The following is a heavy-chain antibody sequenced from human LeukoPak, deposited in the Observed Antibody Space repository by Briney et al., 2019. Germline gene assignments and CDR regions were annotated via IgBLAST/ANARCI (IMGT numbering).Heavy chain of an antibody. V-gene: IGHV4-59*01. D-gene: IGHD3-16*01. CDR3: ARAEGNMIDS. Sequence: SETLSLTCNVSGGSIRGYYWTWIRQPPGKGLEWIGYVYYSGGTNYSPTLKSRLTMSVDTSNNQFSLKLSSVTAADTAVYYCARAEGNMIDSWGQGTLVIVSS. J-gene: IGHJ5*01. CDR1: GGSIRGYY. CDR2: VYYSGGT.